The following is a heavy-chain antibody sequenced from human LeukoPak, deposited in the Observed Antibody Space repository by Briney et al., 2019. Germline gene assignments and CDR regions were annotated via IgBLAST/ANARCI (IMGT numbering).Heavy chain of an antibody. CDR2: ISAYNGNT. J-gene: IGHJ4*02. CDR3: ARARPPYYYDLRANFDY. CDR1: GYTFTSYG. D-gene: IGHD3-22*01. V-gene: IGHV1-18*01. Sequence: ASVKVSCKASGYTFTSYGISWVRQAPGQGLEWMGWISAYNGNTNYAQKLQGRVTMTTDTSTSTAYMELRSLRSDDTAVYYCARARPPYYYDLRANFDYWGQGTLVTVSS.